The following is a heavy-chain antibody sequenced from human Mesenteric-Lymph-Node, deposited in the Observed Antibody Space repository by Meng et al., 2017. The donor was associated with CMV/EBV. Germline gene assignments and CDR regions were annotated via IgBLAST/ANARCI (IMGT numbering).Heavy chain of an antibody. V-gene: IGHV4-4*02. CDR2: IYHSGST. CDR1: GGSISSSNW. CDR3: ARQIRGYSGYDDGY. Sequence: GPGGSISSSNWWSWVRQPPGKGLEWIGEIYHSGSTNYNPSLKSRVTISVDKSKNQFSLKLSSVTAADTAVYYCARQIRGYSGYDDGYWGQGTLVTVSS. D-gene: IGHD5-12*01. J-gene: IGHJ4*02.